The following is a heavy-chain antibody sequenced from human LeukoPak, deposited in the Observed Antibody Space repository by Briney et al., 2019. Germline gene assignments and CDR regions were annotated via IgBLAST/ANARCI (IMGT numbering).Heavy chain of an antibody. D-gene: IGHD6-13*01. CDR1: GFTFSSYG. J-gene: IGHJ4*02. V-gene: IGHV3-30*18. Sequence: GGSLRLSCAASGFTFSSYGMHWVRQAPGKGLEWVAVISYDGSNKYYADSVKGRFTISRDNSKNTLYLQMNSLRAEDTAVYYCAKEAVAGQQLANWGQGTLVTVSS. CDR2: ISYDGSNK. CDR3: AKEAVAGQQLAN.